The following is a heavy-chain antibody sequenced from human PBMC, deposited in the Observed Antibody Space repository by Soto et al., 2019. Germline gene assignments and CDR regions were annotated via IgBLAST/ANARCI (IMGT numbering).Heavy chain of an antibody. Sequence: PSETLSLTCSIYIGTFSGYYWSLIRQPPGKGLECIWEISQSGNTNYSPSLKSRVSISIDTSKKKFSLNLASVSAAETAVYYCARAPKVSRSSQTSPEFWGQGTMVTVSS. CDR3: ARAPKVSRSSQTSPEF. V-gene: IGHV4-34*01. CDR2: ISQSGNT. J-gene: IGHJ4*02. CDR1: IGTFSGYY. D-gene: IGHD6-6*01.